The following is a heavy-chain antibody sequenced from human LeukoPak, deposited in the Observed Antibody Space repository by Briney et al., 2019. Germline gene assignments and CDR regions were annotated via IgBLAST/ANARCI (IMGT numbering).Heavy chain of an antibody. CDR3: ARCQRLSSGWTDYYYYGMDV. CDR1: GGTFSSYA. V-gene: IGHV1-69*13. Sequence: GASVKVSCKASGGTFSSYATSWVRQAPGQGLEWMGGIIPIFGTANYAQKFQGRVTITADESTSTAYMELSSLRSEDTAVYYCARCQRLSSGWTDYYYYGMDVWGQGTTVTVSS. D-gene: IGHD6-19*01. CDR2: IIPIFGTA. J-gene: IGHJ6*02.